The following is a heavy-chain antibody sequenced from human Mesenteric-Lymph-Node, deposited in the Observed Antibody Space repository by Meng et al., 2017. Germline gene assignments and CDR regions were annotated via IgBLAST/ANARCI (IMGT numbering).Heavy chain of an antibody. Sequence: GGSLRLSCAASGFTFSSYAMNWVRQAPGKGLEWVSSISASGGSTYYADSVKGRFTISRDNSKNTLYLQMNSLRAEDTAVYYCAKGRGGWDFDYWGQGTLVTVSS. CDR3: AKGRGGWDFDY. CDR1: GFTFSSYA. D-gene: IGHD6-19*01. CDR2: ISASGGST. V-gene: IGHV3-23*01. J-gene: IGHJ4*02.